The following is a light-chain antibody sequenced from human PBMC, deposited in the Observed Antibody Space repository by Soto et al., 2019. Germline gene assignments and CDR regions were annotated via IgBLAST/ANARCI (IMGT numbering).Light chain of an antibody. CDR3: QVWDSRTVV. V-gene: IGLV3-9*01. J-gene: IGLJ2*01. Sequence: SYELTQPLSVSVALGQTARITCGGHNIGIKNVHWYHQKPGQAPVLVIYRDSNRPSGIPERFSVSNSGNTATLTISRAHAGDDADYHCQVWDSRTVVFGGWTKMTV. CDR2: RDS. CDR1: NIGIKN.